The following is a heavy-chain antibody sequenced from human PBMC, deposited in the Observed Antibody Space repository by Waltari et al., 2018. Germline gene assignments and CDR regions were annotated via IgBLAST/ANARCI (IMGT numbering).Heavy chain of an antibody. CDR1: VGSFSGYY. D-gene: IGHD5-12*01. J-gene: IGHJ4*02. CDR3: ARGREMATISRLTLLDY. CDR2: ITHSGST. Sequence: QVQLQQWGAGLLKPSGTLSSTAPVYVGSFSGYYWSWSRQPHGKGLQWIGEITHSGSTNYNPSLKSRVTISVDTSKNQFSLKLSSVTAADTAVYYCARGREMATISRLTLLDYWGQGTLVTVSS. V-gene: IGHV4-34*01.